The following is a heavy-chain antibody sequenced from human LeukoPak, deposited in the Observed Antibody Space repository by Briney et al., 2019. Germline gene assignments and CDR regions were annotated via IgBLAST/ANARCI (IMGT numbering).Heavy chain of an antibody. D-gene: IGHD3-9*01. CDR1: GFTFSTHG. Sequence: GGSLRLSCAASGFTFSTHGMHWVRQAPGKGLEWVAFIRYDGINKYYADSVKGRFTISRDNSKNTLYLQMNSLRAEDTAVYYCAKEERYFDLIYYYYYMDVWGKGTTVTISS. V-gene: IGHV3-30*02. J-gene: IGHJ6*03. CDR2: IRYDGINK. CDR3: AKEERYFDLIYYYYYMDV.